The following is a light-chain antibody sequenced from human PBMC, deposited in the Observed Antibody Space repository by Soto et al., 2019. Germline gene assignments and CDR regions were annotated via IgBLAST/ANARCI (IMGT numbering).Light chain of an antibody. CDR2: AAS. CDR3: QQSYSTPYT. J-gene: IGKJ2*01. CDR1: QSIRSY. V-gene: IGKV1-39*01. Sequence: DIQMTQSPSSLSASVGDRVTITCRASQSIRSYLNWYQQKPGKAPKLLIYAASSLQSGVPSRFSGSGSRTDLTLTISSLHPEDFATYYCQQSYSTPYTFGQGTKLEIK.